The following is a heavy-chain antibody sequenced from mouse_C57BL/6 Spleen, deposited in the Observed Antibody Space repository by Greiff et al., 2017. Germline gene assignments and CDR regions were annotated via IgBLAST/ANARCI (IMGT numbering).Heavy chain of an antibody. CDR1: GYTFTSYW. D-gene: IGHD1-1*01. CDR3: ARSLITTVASSMDY. Sequence: QVQLQQPGAELVKPGASVKLSCKASGYTFTSYWMHWVKQRPGQGLEWIGMIHPNSGSTNYNEKFKSKATLTVDKSSSTAYMQLSSLTSEDSAVYYCARSLITTVASSMDYWGQGTSVTVSS. V-gene: IGHV1-64*01. J-gene: IGHJ4*01. CDR2: IHPNSGST.